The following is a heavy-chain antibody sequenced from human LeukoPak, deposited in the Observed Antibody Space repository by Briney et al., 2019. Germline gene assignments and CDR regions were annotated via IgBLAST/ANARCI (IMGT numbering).Heavy chain of an antibody. J-gene: IGHJ4*02. Sequence: SETLSLTCTVSGGSINSGDYYWSWIRQHPGKGLEWTGYIYYSGSTYYNPSLKSRVTISVDTSKNHFSLKLSSVTAADTAVYYCARMSGRESSGYYLDYWGQGTLVTVFS. CDR2: IYYSGST. CDR3: ARMSGRESSGYYLDY. V-gene: IGHV4-31*03. D-gene: IGHD3-22*01. CDR1: GGSINSGDYY.